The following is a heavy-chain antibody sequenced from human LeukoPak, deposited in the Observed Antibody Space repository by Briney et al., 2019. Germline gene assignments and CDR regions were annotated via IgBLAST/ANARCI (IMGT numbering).Heavy chain of an antibody. D-gene: IGHD3-10*01. CDR1: GFTFSSYG. CDR3: AKVRGITMVRGVVDV. Sequence: GGSLRLSCAASGFTFSSYGMHWVRQAPGKGLEWVAVISYDGSNKYYADSVKGRFTISRDNSKNTLYLQMNSLRAEDTAVYYCAKVRGITMVRGVVDVWGKGTTVTVSS. J-gene: IGHJ6*04. CDR2: ISYDGSNK. V-gene: IGHV3-30*18.